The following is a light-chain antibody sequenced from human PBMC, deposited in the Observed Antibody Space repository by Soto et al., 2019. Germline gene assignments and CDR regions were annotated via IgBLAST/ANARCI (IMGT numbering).Light chain of an antibody. Sequence: EIVMTQSPATLSVSPGERATLSCRASQSVSSNLAWYQQKPGQAPRLLIYAASTRATGISARFSGSGSGTEFTLTISSLQSEDFAVDYCQQYNNWPLYTFGQGTKLEI. CDR1: QSVSSN. V-gene: IGKV3-15*01. J-gene: IGKJ2*01. CDR2: AAS. CDR3: QQYNNWPLYT.